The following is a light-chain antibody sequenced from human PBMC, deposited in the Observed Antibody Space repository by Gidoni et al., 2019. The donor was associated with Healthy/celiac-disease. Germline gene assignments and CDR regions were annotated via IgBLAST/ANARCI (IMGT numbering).Light chain of an antibody. CDR2: AAS. Sequence: IVLTQSPGTLSLSPGERATLSCRASQSVSSYLAWYQQKPGQAPRLLIYAASNRATGLPDRFSGSGSGTDFTLTISRLEPEDFAVYYCQQYLSFWTFGQGTKVEIK. V-gene: IGKV3-20*01. J-gene: IGKJ1*01. CDR3: QQYLSFWT. CDR1: QSVSSY.